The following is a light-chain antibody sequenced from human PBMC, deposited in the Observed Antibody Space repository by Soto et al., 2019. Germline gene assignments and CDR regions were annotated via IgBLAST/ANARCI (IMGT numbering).Light chain of an antibody. CDR3: QQRSNWPT. CDR2: DAS. V-gene: IGKV3-11*01. J-gene: IGKJ1*01. Sequence: IVLTQSPATLSLSPGERATLCCRASQSVSSYLAWYQQKPGQAPRLLIYDASNRATGIPARFSGSGSGTDFTLTISSLEPEDFAVYYCQQRSNWPTFGQGTKVDIK. CDR1: QSVSSY.